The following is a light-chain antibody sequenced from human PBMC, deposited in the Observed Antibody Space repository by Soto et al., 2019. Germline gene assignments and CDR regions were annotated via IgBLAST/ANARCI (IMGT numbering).Light chain of an antibody. CDR3: SSYAGSGTFEI. CDR1: SSDIGGYNY. J-gene: IGLJ2*01. Sequence: QSVLTQPASVSASPGQSVTISCTGTSSDIGGYNYVSWYQQHPGKAPKLMIYDVTNRPSGVSNRFSGSKSGNTASLTITGLQDEDEDDYYCSSYAGSGTFEIFGGGTKLTVL. CDR2: DVT. V-gene: IGLV2-14*01.